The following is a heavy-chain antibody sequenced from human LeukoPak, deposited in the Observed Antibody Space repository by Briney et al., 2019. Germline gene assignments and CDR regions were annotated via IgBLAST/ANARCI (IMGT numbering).Heavy chain of an antibody. D-gene: IGHD2-2*01. V-gene: IGHV3-48*01. CDR1: GFSFSTSS. Sequence: PGRSLRLSCAPSGFSFSTSSMSWVRQTPGKWLEWISYMIGSSATVYCGGAVKGRFTISRDNARNSLYLQMNDLRAEDTGVCFCARDARSHCGTDACYGPYFDYWGQGSLVTVSS. CDR2: MIGSSATV. CDR3: ARDARSHCGTDACYGPYFDY. J-gene: IGHJ4*02.